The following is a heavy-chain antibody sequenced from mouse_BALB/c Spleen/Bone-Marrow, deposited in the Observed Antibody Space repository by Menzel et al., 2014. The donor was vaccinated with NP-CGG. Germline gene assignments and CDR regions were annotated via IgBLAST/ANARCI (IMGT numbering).Heavy chain of an antibody. Sequence: VMLVESGAELVRPGSSVKTSCKASGYEFSSYWMNWVKQRPGQGLEWIGQIYPGDGDTNYNGKFKGKATLTADKSSSTAYMQVSSLTSEDSAVYFCARVYYGNLDYWGQGTSVTVSS. J-gene: IGHJ4*01. CDR1: GYEFSSYW. CDR2: IYPGDGDT. D-gene: IGHD2-1*01. V-gene: IGHV1-80*01. CDR3: ARVYYGNLDY.